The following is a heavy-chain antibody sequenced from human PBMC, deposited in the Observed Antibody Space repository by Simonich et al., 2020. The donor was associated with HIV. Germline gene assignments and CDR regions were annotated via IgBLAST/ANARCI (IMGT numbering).Heavy chain of an antibody. J-gene: IGHJ4*02. CDR3: ASGGSISSVWADDY. CDR1: GFTFSSYA. D-gene: IGHD3-16*01. Sequence: QVQLVESGGGVVQPGRSLRLSCAASGFTFSSYAMHWVRQAPGKGLEWVAGISYEGSNKYYADSVKGRFTISRDNSKNTLYLQMNSLRAEDTAVYYCASGGSISSVWADDYWGQGTLVTVSS. CDR2: ISYEGSNK. V-gene: IGHV3-30*07.